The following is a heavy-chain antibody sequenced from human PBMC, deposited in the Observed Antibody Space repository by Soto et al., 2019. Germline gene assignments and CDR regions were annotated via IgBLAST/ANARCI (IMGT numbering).Heavy chain of an antibody. D-gene: IGHD2-2*01. CDR2: ISGYNGDI. Sequence: QAQMVQSGAEVKKPGASVKVSCRTSGYTCTTYGVSWVRQAPGNGLEWMGWISGYNGDITYAERLQGRLTMTTDTSTSTAYLELRSLRPEATAVYDCARDVGLLRLGSTTSCDLAAWGQGTLVTVSS. CDR3: ARDVGLLRLGSTTSCDLAA. CDR1: GYTCTTYG. J-gene: IGHJ5*02. V-gene: IGHV1-18*01.